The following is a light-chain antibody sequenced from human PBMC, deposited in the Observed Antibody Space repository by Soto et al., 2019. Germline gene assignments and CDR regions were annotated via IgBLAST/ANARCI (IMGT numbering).Light chain of an antibody. J-gene: IGKJ1*01. Sequence: DIHMTQSPSSLSASVGHRFTITCRASQSISNYLNWYQKKPGKAPKLLIYKASNLQSGVPSRFNGSGSGTEFTLTIRSLQPDDFATYYCQQRGTFGQGTKVDIK. CDR3: QQRGT. CDR2: KAS. CDR1: QSISNY. V-gene: IGKV1-5*03.